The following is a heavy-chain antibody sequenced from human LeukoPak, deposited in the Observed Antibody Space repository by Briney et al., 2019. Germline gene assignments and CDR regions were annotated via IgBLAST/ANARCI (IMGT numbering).Heavy chain of an antibody. Sequence: ASVKVSCKASGYTFTNYYLFWVRQAPGQGLEWMGVINPSGGSTSYAQKFQGRATMTRDTSTSTVYMELSSLRSEDTAVYYCARRSPAYCGGDCYLDCWGQGTLVTVSS. CDR1: GYTFTNYY. V-gene: IGHV1-46*01. J-gene: IGHJ4*02. D-gene: IGHD2-21*02. CDR2: INPSGGST. CDR3: ARRSPAYCGGDCYLDC.